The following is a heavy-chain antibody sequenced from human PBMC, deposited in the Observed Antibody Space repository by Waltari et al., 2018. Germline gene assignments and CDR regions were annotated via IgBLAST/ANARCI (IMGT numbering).Heavy chain of an antibody. Sequence: QVQLQESGPGLVKPSETLSLTCAVSGYSISSGYYWGWIRQPPGKGLEWIGSIYHSGSTYYNPSLKSRVTISVDTSKNQCSLKLSSVTAADTAVYYCARLEQWLVGYWGQGTLVTVSS. V-gene: IGHV4-38-2*01. D-gene: IGHD6-19*01. CDR1: GYSISSGYY. J-gene: IGHJ4*02. CDR3: ARLEQWLVGY. CDR2: IYHSGST.